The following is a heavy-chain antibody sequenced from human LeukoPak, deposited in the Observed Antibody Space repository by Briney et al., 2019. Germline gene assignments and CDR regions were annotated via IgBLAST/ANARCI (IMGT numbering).Heavy chain of an antibody. V-gene: IGHV1-24*01. D-gene: IGHD3-10*01. Sequence: GASVKVSCKVSGYTLTELSMHWVRQAPGKGLEWMGGFDPEDGETIYAQKFQGRVTMTEDTSTDTAYMELSSLRSEDTAVYYCATKPDYMVRGVKGRIDAFDIWGQGTMVTVSS. J-gene: IGHJ3*02. CDR3: ATKPDYMVRGVKGRIDAFDI. CDR1: GYTLTELS. CDR2: FDPEDGET.